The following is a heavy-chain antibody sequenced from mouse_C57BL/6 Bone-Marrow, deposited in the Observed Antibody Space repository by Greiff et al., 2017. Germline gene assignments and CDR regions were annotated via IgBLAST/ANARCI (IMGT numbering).Heavy chain of an antibody. CDR3: TSSYYDYDEYCDD. J-gene: IGHJ1*03. Sequence: QVQLQQSGAELVMPGASVKLSCKASGYTFTSYWMHWVKQRPGPGLEWIGEIDPSDSYTNYNQKFKGKSTLTVDKSSSTTYMQLSRRTAEDSADYYCTSSYYDYDEYCDDWGTGTTVTVSS. CDR2: IDPSDSYT. V-gene: IGHV1-69*01. D-gene: IGHD2-4*01. CDR1: GYTFTSYW.